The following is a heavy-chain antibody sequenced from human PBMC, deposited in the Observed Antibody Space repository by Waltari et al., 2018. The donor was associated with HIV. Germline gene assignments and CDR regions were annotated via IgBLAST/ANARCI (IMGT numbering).Heavy chain of an antibody. J-gene: IGHJ2*01. V-gene: IGHV1-69*01. D-gene: IGHD2-15*01. CDR2: IIPVFGTT. CDR1: GGTFNNYA. CDR3: ARMATVVDWYFDL. Sequence: QVQLVQSGAEVKKPGSSVKVSCKASGGTFNNYASTWVRQAPGQGLEWMGGIIPVFGTTNYAQKFQGRLTIIADESTSTGYMELSSLRSEDTAVYYCARMATVVDWYFDLWGRGTLVTVSP.